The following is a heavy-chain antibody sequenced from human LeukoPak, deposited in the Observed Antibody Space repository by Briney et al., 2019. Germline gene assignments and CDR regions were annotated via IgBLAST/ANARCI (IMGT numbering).Heavy chain of an antibody. D-gene: IGHD2-2*01. V-gene: IGHV1-69*05. CDR1: GYTFTSYD. CDR2: IIPIFGTA. J-gene: IGHJ5*02. CDR3: ARIPLTCSSTSCEGFDP. Sequence: EASVKVSCKASGYTFTSYDINWVRQAPGQGLEWMGGIIPIFGTANYAQKFQGRITITTDESTSTAYMELSSLRSEDTAVYYCARIPLTCSSTSCEGFDPWGQGTLVTVSS.